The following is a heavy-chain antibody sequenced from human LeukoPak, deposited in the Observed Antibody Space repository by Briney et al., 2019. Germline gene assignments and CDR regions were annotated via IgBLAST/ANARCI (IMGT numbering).Heavy chain of an antibody. CDR2: IYSKNGGT. Sequence: ASVKVSCKASGYTFTGYYIHWVRQAPGQGLEWMGWIYSKNGGTKYAQKFQGRVTMARDTSVSTAYMELSSLRSDDTAVYYCARDPTRGAEYWGQGTLVTISS. CDR3: ARDPTRGAEY. CDR1: GYTFTGYY. J-gene: IGHJ4*02. V-gene: IGHV1-2*02.